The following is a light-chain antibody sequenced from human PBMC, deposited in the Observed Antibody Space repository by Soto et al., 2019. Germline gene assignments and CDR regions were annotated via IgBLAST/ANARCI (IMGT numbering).Light chain of an antibody. J-gene: IGKJ1*01. CDR3: QQSYSTPGT. Sequence: DVQMTQSPSSLSTSIGDRVTITCRTSQSISKYLNWFQQKPGQAPKLLIYAVSNLQGGVPSRFSGSGSGTVFTLTISSLQPEDTATYYCQQSYSTPGTFGQGTKVEIK. CDR2: AVS. CDR1: QSISKY. V-gene: IGKV1-39*01.